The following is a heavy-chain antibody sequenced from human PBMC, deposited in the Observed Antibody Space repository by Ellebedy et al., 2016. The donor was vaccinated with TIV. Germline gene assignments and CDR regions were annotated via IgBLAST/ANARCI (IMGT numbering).Heavy chain of an antibody. J-gene: IGHJ5*02. Sequence: SETLSLTCIVSGGPISNYYWSWIRQPPGKGLEWIGYIYSSGTTNYNPSLKSRVTISVDTSENQSSLRLTSVTAADTAVYYCARHIGGNSPWGQGTLVTVSS. D-gene: IGHD4-23*01. CDR2: IYSSGTT. V-gene: IGHV4-59*08. CDR1: GGPISNYY. CDR3: ARHIGGNSP.